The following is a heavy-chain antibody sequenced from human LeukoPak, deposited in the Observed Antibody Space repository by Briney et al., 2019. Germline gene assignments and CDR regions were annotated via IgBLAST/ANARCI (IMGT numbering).Heavy chain of an antibody. J-gene: IGHJ4*02. CDR1: GGSISSYY. CDR2: IYYSGST. CDR3: ARDIAVASFDY. Sequence: PSETLSLTCTVSGGSISSYYWSWIRQPPGKGLEWIGYIYYSGSTNYNPSLKSRVTISVDTSKNQFSLKLSSVTAADTAVYYCARDIAVASFDYWGQGTLVTVSS. V-gene: IGHV4-59*12. D-gene: IGHD6-19*01.